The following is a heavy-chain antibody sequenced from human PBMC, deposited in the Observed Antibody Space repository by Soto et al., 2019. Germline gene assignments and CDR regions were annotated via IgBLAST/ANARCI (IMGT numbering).Heavy chain of an antibody. V-gene: IGHV1-69*08. Sequence: QVQLVQSGAEVKKPGSSVKVSCKASGGTFSSYTISWVRQAPGQGLEWMGRIIPILGIANYAQKFQGRVTITEDKSTSTAYMELSSLRSEDTAGYYCARDSGDGYGNLDYWGQGTLVTVSS. CDR2: IIPILGIA. CDR3: ARDSGDGYGNLDY. D-gene: IGHD5-18*01. J-gene: IGHJ4*02. CDR1: GGTFSSYT.